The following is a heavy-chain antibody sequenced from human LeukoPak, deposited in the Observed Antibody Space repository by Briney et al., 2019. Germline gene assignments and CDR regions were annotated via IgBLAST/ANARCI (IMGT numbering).Heavy chain of an antibody. CDR1: GFTFISSW. J-gene: IGHJ3*02. CDR2: IKKDGSQT. Sequence: GGSLRLSCAASGFTFISSWMTWVRQAPGKGLEWVANIKKDGSQTHYLDSVQGRFTISRDNAKNSLYLQMNSLRVEDTAVYYCVRDSSPYERPSPYYDAFDIWGHGTVVTVS. CDR3: VRDSSPYERPSPYYDAFDI. V-gene: IGHV3-7*01. D-gene: IGHD3-22*01.